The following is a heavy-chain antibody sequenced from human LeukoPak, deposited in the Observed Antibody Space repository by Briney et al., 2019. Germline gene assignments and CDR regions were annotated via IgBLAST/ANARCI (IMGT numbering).Heavy chain of an antibody. CDR2: MYYSGTT. CDR3: ARAGSIYGWFDY. D-gene: IGHD5-18*01. V-gene: IGHV4-59*13. CDR1: GGSISTYS. J-gene: IGHJ4*02. Sequence: SETLSLTCSVSGGSISTYSWSWIRLPPGKGLEWVGHMYYSGTTKYNPSLKSRVTISVDTSKNQFSLRLSSVTAANTAVYFCARAGSIYGWFDYWGQGTLVTVSS.